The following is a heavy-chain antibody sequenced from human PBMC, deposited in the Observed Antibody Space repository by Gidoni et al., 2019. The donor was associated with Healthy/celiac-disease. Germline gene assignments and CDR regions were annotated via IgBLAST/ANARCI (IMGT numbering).Heavy chain of an antibody. J-gene: IGHJ4*02. D-gene: IGHD3-9*01. CDR3: ARVADYDILTGYYSPRYDY. V-gene: IGHV4-31*03. Sequence: QVQLQESGPVLVKPSQTLSLTCPVSGCSLSSGGYYWSWIRQHPGKGLAWIGYIYYSGSTYYNPSLKSRVTIAVDTSKNQFSLKLSSVTAADTAVYYCARVADYDILTGYYSPRYDYWGQGTLVTVSS. CDR1: GCSLSSGGYY. CDR2: IYYSGST.